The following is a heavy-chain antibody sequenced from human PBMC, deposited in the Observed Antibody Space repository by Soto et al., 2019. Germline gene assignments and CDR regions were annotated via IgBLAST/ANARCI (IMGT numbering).Heavy chain of an antibody. CDR2: IWYDGSNK. Sequence: GGSLRLSCVASGFSFNNFGMHWVRQAPGKGLEWVAVIWYDGSNKYYADSVKGRFTTSRDNSKNTLYLQMSSLRAEDTAVYFCARDPSHGSGSYLDYWGQGALVTVSS. V-gene: IGHV3-33*01. CDR3: ARDPSHGSGSYLDY. CDR1: GFSFNNFG. D-gene: IGHD3-10*01. J-gene: IGHJ4*02.